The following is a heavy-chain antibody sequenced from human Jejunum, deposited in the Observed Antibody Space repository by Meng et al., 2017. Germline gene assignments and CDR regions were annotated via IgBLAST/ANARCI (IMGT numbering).Heavy chain of an antibody. D-gene: IGHD5-12*01. CDR3: ARVVGYSGYSDS. Sequence: QGPLPGAGPGLVKASETLSPPCTVSGVSITSSYWGWIRQPPGKGLEWIGSTYYSGRNDYNPSLNSRFTMSVDTSKSQFSLNLKSLTSADTAVYFCARVVGYSGYSDSWGQGTLVTVSS. J-gene: IGHJ4*02. V-gene: IGHV4-59*01. CDR1: GVSITSSY. CDR2: TYYSGRN.